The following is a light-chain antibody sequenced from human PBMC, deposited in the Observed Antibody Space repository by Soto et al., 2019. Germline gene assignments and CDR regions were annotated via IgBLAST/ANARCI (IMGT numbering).Light chain of an antibody. CDR3: GTWDDRLDGNYV. CDR1: SSNIGDNY. CDR2: DND. V-gene: IGLV1-51*01. J-gene: IGLJ1*01. Sequence: QSVLTQPPSVSAAPGQQFTISCSGSSSNIGDNYVYWYQHLPGTAPKLVVYDNDGRPSGIPGRFSGSKSGTSATLVITGLQTGDEADYYCGTWDDRLDGNYVFGTGTKVTVL.